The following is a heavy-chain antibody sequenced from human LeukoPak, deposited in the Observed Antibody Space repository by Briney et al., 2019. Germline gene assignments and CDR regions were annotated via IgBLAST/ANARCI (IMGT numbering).Heavy chain of an antibody. D-gene: IGHD2-2*02. CDR1: GGSFSGYY. V-gene: IGHV4-34*01. CDR3: ARHLRDIVVVPAAIPPNWFDP. J-gene: IGHJ5*02. CDR2: INHSGST. Sequence: SETLSLTCAVYGGSFSGYYWSWIRQPPGKGLEWIGEINHSGSTNYNPSLKSRVTISVDTSKNQFSLKLSSVTAADTAVYYCARHLRDIVVVPAAIPPNWFDPWGQGTLVTVSS.